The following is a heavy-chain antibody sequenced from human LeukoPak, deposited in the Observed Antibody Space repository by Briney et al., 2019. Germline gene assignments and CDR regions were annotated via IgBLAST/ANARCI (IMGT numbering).Heavy chain of an antibody. CDR3: FVDLSGCYMDV. D-gene: IGHD5-12*01. V-gene: IGHV3-30*02. CDR1: GFTFSGYG. Sequence: PGGSLRLSCAASGFTFSGYGMHWVRQAPGKGLEWVAFVRYHGTDKYYSDSVRRRFTISRDNSKSTLHLQMNSLRGDDTAVYYCFVDLSGCYMDVWGKGTTVTVSS. CDR2: VRYHGTDK. J-gene: IGHJ6*03.